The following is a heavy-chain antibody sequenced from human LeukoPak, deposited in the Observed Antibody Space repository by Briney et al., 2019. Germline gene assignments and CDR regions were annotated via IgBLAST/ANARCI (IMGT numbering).Heavy chain of an antibody. Sequence: GGSLRLSCTVSGFTVSSNSMSWVRQAPGKGLEWVANIKQDGSEQYYVDSVKGRFTICRDNAKNSLYLQMKSQRVECMSVYYCARGLGYFDDSGLRTLATPSS. J-gene: IGHJ4*02. CDR2: IKQDGSEQ. CDR1: GFTVSSNS. CDR3: ARGLGYFDD. V-gene: IGHV3-7*01.